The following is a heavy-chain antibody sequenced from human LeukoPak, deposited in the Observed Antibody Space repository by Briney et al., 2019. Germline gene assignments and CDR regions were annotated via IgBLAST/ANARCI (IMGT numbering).Heavy chain of an antibody. V-gene: IGHV3-21*01. CDR3: ARYLANSGSYYFDY. Sequence: GGSLRLSCAASGFTFSSYTMNWVRQAPGKGLEWVSSITSSSSYIYYADSVKGRFTISRDNAKNSLYLQMNSLRAEDTAVYYCARYLANSGSYYFDYWGQGTLVTVSS. CDR2: ITSSSSYI. CDR1: GFTFSSYT. D-gene: IGHD1-26*01. J-gene: IGHJ4*02.